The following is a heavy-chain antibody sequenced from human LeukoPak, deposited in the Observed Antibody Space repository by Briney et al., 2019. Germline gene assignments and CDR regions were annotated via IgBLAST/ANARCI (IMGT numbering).Heavy chain of an antibody. V-gene: IGHV3-48*01. CDR2: ISSSSRTK. CDR3: ARDYYGDYAVDY. D-gene: IGHD4-17*01. Sequence: GGSLRLSCAASGFTFSSYSMNWVRLAPGKGLEWVSYISSSSRTKYYADSVKGRFTISRDNAKNSLYLQLNSLRSEDAAVYYCARDYYGDYAVDYWGQGTLVTVSS. J-gene: IGHJ4*02. CDR1: GFTFSSYS.